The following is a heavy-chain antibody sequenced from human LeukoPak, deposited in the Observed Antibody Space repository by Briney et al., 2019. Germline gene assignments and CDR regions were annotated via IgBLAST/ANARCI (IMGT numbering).Heavy chain of an antibody. CDR1: GYTFTIYY. CDR2: INPNSGGT. D-gene: IGHD2-2*02. V-gene: IGHV1-2*02. CDR3: ARNLAYCTSTSCYNDY. Sequence: ASVKVSCKASGYTFTIYYMHWVRQAPGQGLEWMGWINPNSGGTSYARRFQGRVTMTRDTSISTAYMKLSRLTSDDTAVYYCARNLAYCTSTSCYNDYWGQGTLVTVSS. J-gene: IGHJ4*02.